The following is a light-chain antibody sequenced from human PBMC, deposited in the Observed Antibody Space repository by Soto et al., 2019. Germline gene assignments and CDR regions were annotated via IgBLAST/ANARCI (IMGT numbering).Light chain of an antibody. Sequence: EIVLTQSPGTLSLSPGERATLSCRASQSVSSSYLAWYQQKPGQAPRLLIYGASSRATVIPDRFSGSGSGTDFTLTISRLEPEDFAVYYCQQYGSSGTFGQGTKVEIK. V-gene: IGKV3-20*01. CDR2: GAS. CDR1: QSVSSSY. CDR3: QQYGSSGT. J-gene: IGKJ1*01.